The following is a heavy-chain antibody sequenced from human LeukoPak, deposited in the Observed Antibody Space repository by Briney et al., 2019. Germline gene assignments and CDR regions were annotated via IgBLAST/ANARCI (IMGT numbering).Heavy chain of an antibody. J-gene: IGHJ5*02. V-gene: IGHV4-34*01. CDR1: GGSFSGYY. D-gene: IGHD3-10*01. CDR2: INHSGST. Sequence: MSSETLSLTCTVYGGSFSGYYWSWIRQPPGKGLEWIGEINHSGSTNNNPSLKSRVTISVDTSKNQFSLKLRSVTAADTAVYYCARRPGPVNYGSGRRRVGWFDPWGQGTLVTVSS. CDR3: ARRPGPVNYGSGRRRVGWFDP.